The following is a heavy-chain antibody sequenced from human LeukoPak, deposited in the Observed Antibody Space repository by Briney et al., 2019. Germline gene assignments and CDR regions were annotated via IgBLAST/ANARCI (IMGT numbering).Heavy chain of an antibody. D-gene: IGHD4-17*01. V-gene: IGHV1-24*01. CDR1: GYTFTSYG. J-gene: IGHJ3*02. CDR2: FDPEDGET. CDR3: ATSMVTTHAFDI. Sequence: ASVKVSCKASGYTFTSYGISWVRQAPGKGLEWMGGFDPEDGETIYAQKFQGRVTMTEDTSTDTAYMELSSLRSEDTAVYYCATSMVTTHAFDIWGQGTMVTVSS.